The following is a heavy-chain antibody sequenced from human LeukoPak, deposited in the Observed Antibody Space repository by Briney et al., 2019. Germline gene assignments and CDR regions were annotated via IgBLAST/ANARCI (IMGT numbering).Heavy chain of an antibody. CDR3: TRRLGGSSEGYDY. D-gene: IGHD1-26*01. CDR2: INPNNVGT. V-gene: IGHV1-2*02. J-gene: IGHJ4*02. CDR1: GHTFTCYY. Sequence: ASVKVSCKASGHTFTCYYINWVRQAPGQVLEWMGWINPNNVGTKYTQKFLGRVTMTGDTSINTAYMEVTSLRSDDTAVYYCTRRLGGSSEGYDYWGQGTLVTVSS.